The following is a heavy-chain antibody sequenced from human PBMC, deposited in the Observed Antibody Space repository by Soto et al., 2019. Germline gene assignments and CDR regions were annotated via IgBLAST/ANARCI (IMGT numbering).Heavy chain of an antibody. D-gene: IGHD3-16*01. J-gene: IGHJ6*02. CDR1: GGSFSSYA. CDR3: ARHLGGNHYYYGMDV. CDR2: IIPIFGTA. Sequence: QVQLVQSGAEVKKPGSSVKVSCKASGGSFSSYAISWVRQAPGQGLEWMGGIIPIFGTADYAQKFQGRVTITADESTSTAYMDLSSLRSEDTAVYYCARHLGGNHYYYGMDVWGQGTTVTVSS. V-gene: IGHV1-69*12.